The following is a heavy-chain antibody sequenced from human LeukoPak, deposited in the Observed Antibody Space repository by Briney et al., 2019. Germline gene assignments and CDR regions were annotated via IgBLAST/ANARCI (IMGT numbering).Heavy chain of an antibody. J-gene: IGHJ4*02. D-gene: IGHD3-9*01. CDR3: ARNHFEDY. V-gene: IGHV3-48*02. CDR1: GFTFSSYV. Sequence: GGSLRLSCAASGFTFSSYVMNWVRQAAGKGLEWVSYISTTTSTIYYADSVKGRFTISRDNAKNSLYLQMNSLRDEDTAVYYCARNHFEDYWGQGTLVTVSS. CDR2: ISTTTSTI.